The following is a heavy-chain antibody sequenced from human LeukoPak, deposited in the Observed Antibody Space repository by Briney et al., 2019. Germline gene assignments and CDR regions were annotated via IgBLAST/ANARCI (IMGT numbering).Heavy chain of an antibody. CDR2: IYYSGST. CDR3: ARLYGWGYYFDY. CDR1: GGSISSSSYY. D-gene: IGHD6-19*01. V-gene: IGHV4-39*01. J-gene: IGHJ4*02. Sequence: SETLSLTFTVSGGSISSSSYYWGWIRQPPGKGLEWIGSIYYSGSTYYNPSLKSRVTISVDTSKNQFSLKLSSVTAADTAVYYCARLYGWGYYFDYWGQGTLVTVSS.